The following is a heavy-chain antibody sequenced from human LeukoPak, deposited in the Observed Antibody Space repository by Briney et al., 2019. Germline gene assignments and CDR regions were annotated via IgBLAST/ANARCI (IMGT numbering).Heavy chain of an antibody. D-gene: IGHD2-15*01. Sequence: PGGSLRLSCAASGFTFSSYAMSWVRQAPGKGLEWVSGISGSGGSTYNADSVKGRFTISRDNSKNTLYLQMSSLRAEDTAVYYCAKTRDIVVVVAAPFDYCGQGTLVTVSS. CDR1: GFTFSSYA. J-gene: IGHJ4*02. CDR3: AKTRDIVVVVAAPFDY. V-gene: IGHV3-23*01. CDR2: ISGSGGST.